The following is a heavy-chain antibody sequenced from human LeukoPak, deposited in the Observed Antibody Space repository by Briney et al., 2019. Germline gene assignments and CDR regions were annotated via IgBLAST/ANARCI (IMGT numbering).Heavy chain of an antibody. CDR2: IYSGGST. Sequence: SGGSLRLSCAASGFIVSSNYMSWVRRVPGKGLEWVSVIYSGGSTYYADSVKGRFTISRDNSKNTIYLQMNSLRAEDTAVYYCAGPQYQLQYYYYGMDVWGQGTTVTVSS. CDR3: AGPQYQLQYYYYGMDV. D-gene: IGHD2-2*01. V-gene: IGHV3-66*01. J-gene: IGHJ6*02. CDR1: GFIVSSNY.